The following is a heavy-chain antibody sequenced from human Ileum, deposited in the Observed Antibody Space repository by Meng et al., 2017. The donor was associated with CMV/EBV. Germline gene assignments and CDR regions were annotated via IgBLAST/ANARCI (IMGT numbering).Heavy chain of an antibody. CDR2: LYMGST. CDR3: AREQIGAWSGYFDY. J-gene: IGHJ4*02. V-gene: IGHV3-53*01. D-gene: IGHD3-3*01. CDR1: GLGVSDNY. Sequence: GGSLRLSCAVSGLGVSDNYMVWVRQPPGKGLEWVSTLYMGSTHYAASVEGRFFISRDNSKNMVSLQMNSLTTEDTAVYYCAREQIGAWSGYFDYWGQGILVTVSS.